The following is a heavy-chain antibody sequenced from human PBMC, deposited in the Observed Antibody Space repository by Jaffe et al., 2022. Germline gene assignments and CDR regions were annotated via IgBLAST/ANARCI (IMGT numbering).Heavy chain of an antibody. CDR3: VGPVRLDNGIAVAGTAPNPSWYAFDI. CDR1: GFTFSSYE. CDR2: ISSSGSTI. Sequence: EVQLVESGGGLVQPGGSLRLSCAASGFTFSSYEMNWVRQAPGKGLEWVSYISSSGSTIYYADSVKGRFTISRDNAKNSLYLQMNSLRAEDTAVYYCVGPVRLDNGIAVAGTAPNPSWYAFDIWGQGTMVTVSS. V-gene: IGHV3-48*03. D-gene: IGHD6-19*01. J-gene: IGHJ3*02.